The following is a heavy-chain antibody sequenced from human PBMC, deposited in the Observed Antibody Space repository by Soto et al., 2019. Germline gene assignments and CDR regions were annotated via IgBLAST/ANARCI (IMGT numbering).Heavy chain of an antibody. Sequence: GGSLRLSCAGSGFSFGRYAMRWVRQAPGKGLEWVASIPYDGGNRKYADSVKGRFTISRDNAKDMLYLHMSSLGPDDTSVYYCAREYLDYGPDVWGQGTSVTVS. J-gene: IGHJ6*02. V-gene: IGHV3-30-3*01. CDR2: IPYDGGNR. CDR3: AREYLDYGPDV. CDR1: GFSFGRYA.